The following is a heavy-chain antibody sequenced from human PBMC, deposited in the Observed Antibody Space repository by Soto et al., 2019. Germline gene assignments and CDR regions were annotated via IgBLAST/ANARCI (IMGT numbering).Heavy chain of an antibody. CDR1: GFTFSKFD. V-gene: IGHV3-13*04. CDR2: IGISGDT. Sequence: GGSLRLSXEASGFTFSKFDMHWVRQPTGKGLEWVSTIGISGDTYYAVSVKGRFTISRDNAKNSLSLQMNSLRAGDTALYFCERGQEVGAHFFDSWGQGTQVTVSS. J-gene: IGHJ4*02. CDR3: ERGQEVGAHFFDS. D-gene: IGHD2-15*01.